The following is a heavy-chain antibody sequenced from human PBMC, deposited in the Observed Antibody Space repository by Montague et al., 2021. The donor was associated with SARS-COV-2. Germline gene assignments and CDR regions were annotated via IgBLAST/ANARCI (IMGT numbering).Heavy chain of an antibody. CDR1: GFTFTRYW. J-gene: IGHJ5*02. CDR3: ARGPRVVAATLWFDP. CDR2: LKENGSEN. V-gene: IGHV3-7*04. D-gene: IGHD2-15*01. Sequence: SLRLSCAASGFTFTRYWMAWVRQAPGKGLEWVASLKENGSENYIXXSLKVRFTISRDNAKDSLYLQLNSLRAEDTAVYYCARGPRVVAATLWFDPWGQGTQVTVSS.